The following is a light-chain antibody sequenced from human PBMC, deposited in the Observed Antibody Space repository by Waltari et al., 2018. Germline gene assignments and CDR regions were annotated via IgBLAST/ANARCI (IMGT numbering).Light chain of an antibody. J-gene: IGKJ5*01. Sequence: DIVMTQSPDSLAVSLVERATLNCKSSQSVLYSSNNKNYLAWYQQKPGQPPKLLIYWASTRESGVPDRFSGSGSGTDFTLTISSLQAEDVAVYYCQQYYSTPITFGQGTRLEIK. CDR1: QSVLYSSNNKNY. V-gene: IGKV4-1*01. CDR3: QQYYSTPIT. CDR2: WAS.